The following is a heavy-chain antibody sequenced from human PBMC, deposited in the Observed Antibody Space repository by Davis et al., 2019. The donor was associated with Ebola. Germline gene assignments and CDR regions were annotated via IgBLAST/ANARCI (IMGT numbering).Heavy chain of an antibody. CDR2: INHSGST. V-gene: IGHV4-34*01. J-gene: IGHJ2*01. Sequence: PSETLSLTCAVYGGSFSGYYWSWIRQPPGKGLEWIGEINHSGSTNYNPSLKSRVTISVDTSKNQFSLKLSSVTAADTAVYYCARDYYDSSGYYVDWYFDLWGRGTLVTVSS. CDR1: GGSFSGYY. CDR3: ARDYYDSSGYYVDWYFDL. D-gene: IGHD3-22*01.